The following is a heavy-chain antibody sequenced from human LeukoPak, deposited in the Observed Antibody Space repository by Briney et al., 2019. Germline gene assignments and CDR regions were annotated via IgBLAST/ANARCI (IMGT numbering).Heavy chain of an antibody. J-gene: IGHJ4*02. Sequence: SETLSLTCAVYGGSLSGYYWSWIRQPAGKGLEWIGRIYTSGSTNYNPSLKSRVTMSVDTSKNQFSLKLSSVTAADTAVYYCARGGAAMVSYWGQGTLVTVSS. D-gene: IGHD5-18*01. V-gene: IGHV4-59*10. CDR2: IYTSGST. CDR1: GGSLSGYY. CDR3: ARGGAAMVSY.